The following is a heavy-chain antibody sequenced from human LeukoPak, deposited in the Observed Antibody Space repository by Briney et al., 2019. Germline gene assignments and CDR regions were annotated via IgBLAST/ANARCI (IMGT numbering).Heavy chain of an antibody. Sequence: ASVKVSCKASGYTFAGYGISWVRQAPGQGLEWMGWISAYNGNTNYAQKLQGRVTMTTDTSTSTAYMELRSLRSDDTAVYYCARVEWELTDDWFDPWGQGTLVTVSS. J-gene: IGHJ5*02. D-gene: IGHD1-26*01. CDR1: GYTFAGYG. CDR3: ARVEWELTDDWFDP. V-gene: IGHV1-18*01. CDR2: ISAYNGNT.